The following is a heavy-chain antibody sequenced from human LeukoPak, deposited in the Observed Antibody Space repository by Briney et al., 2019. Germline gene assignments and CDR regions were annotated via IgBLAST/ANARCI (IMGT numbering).Heavy chain of an antibody. Sequence: SGGSLRLSCAASGFTFSSYGMHWVRQAPGKGLEWVAFIRYDGSNKYYADSVKGRFTISRDNSKNTLHLQMNSLRAEDTAVYYCARDMLFGESVYNWFDPWGQGTLVTVSS. CDR1: GFTFSSYG. D-gene: IGHD3/OR15-3a*01. CDR2: IRYDGSNK. CDR3: ARDMLFGESVYNWFDP. J-gene: IGHJ5*02. V-gene: IGHV3-30*02.